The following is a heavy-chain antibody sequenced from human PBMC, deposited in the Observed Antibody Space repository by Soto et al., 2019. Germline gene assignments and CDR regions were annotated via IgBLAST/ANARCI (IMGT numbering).Heavy chain of an antibody. J-gene: IGHJ5*02. CDR1: GGTFSSYA. CDR3: ATVRGVGRYWFDT. Sequence: SVKVSCKASGGTFSSYAISWVRQAPGQGLEWMGGFDPKDGKVVYAQTLAARVTMTEDTATDTVYMELESLTSEDTAVYHCATVRGVGRYWFDTWGPGILVTVSS. CDR2: FDPKDGKV. V-gene: IGHV1-69*10. D-gene: IGHD2-8*02.